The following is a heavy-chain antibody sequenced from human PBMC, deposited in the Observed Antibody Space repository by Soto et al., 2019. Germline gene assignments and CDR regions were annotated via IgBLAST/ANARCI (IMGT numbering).Heavy chain of an antibody. Sequence: GASVKVSCKVSGYTLTELSMHWVRQAPGKGLEWMGGFDPEDGETIYAQKFQGRVTMTEDTSTDTAYMELSSLRSEDTAVYYCATDYYDSSGYSHYFDYWGQGTLVTVSS. V-gene: IGHV1-24*01. CDR1: GYTLTELS. J-gene: IGHJ4*02. CDR2: FDPEDGET. CDR3: ATDYYDSSGYSHYFDY. D-gene: IGHD3-22*01.